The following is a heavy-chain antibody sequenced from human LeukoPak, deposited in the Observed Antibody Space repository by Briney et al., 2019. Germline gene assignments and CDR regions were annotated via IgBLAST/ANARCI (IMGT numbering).Heavy chain of an antibody. Sequence: GGSLRLSCAASGFTFSGFSFNWVRQSPSKGLEWVSYISGSTTDVKYAGSVKGRFTISRDNSKNTLYLQMNSLRAEDTAVYYCATWPGGWYGEDNWGQGTLVTVSS. CDR1: GFTFSGFS. CDR2: ISGSTTDV. V-gene: IGHV3-21*05. J-gene: IGHJ4*02. D-gene: IGHD6-19*01. CDR3: ATWPGGWYGEDN.